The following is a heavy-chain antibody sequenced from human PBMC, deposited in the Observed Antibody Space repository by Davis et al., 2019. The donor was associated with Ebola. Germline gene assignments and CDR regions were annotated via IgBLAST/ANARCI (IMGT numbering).Heavy chain of an antibody. J-gene: IGHJ4*02. CDR2: INAGNGDT. CDR1: GYIFTTYA. CDR3: ARESCSGGSCYSTFDY. Sequence: ASVKVSCKASGYIFTTYAIHWVRQAPGQRLEWMGWINAGNGDTKSSQKFQGRVTITRGTSTSTVYMELSSLRSEDTAVYYCARESCSGGSCYSTFDYWGQGTLVTVSS. V-gene: IGHV1-3*01. D-gene: IGHD2-15*01.